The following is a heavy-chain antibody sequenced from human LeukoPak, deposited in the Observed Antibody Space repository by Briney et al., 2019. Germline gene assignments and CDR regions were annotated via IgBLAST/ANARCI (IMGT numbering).Heavy chain of an antibody. CDR3: ARGGSYDILTGYYRSPYYFDY. Sequence: SVKVSCKASGGTFSSYAISWERQAPGQGLEWMGGIIPIFGTANYAQKFQGRVTITADKSTSTAYMELSSLRSEDTAVYYCARGGSYDILTGYYRSPYYFDYWGQGTLVTVSS. CDR2: IIPIFGTA. D-gene: IGHD3-9*01. V-gene: IGHV1-69*06. CDR1: GGTFSSYA. J-gene: IGHJ4*02.